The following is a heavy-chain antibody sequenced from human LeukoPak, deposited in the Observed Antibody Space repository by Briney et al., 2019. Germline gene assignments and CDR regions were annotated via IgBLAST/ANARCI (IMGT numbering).Heavy chain of an antibody. CDR2: ISYDGSNK. Sequence: GGSLRLSCAASGFTFSSYAMHWVRQAPGKGLEWVAVISYDGSNKYYADSVKGRFTISRDNSKNTLYLQMNSLRAEDTAVYYCARDPDYGRNSDYFDYWGQGTLVTVSS. D-gene: IGHD4-23*01. J-gene: IGHJ4*02. CDR1: GFTFSSYA. CDR3: ARDPDYGRNSDYFDY. V-gene: IGHV3-30-3*01.